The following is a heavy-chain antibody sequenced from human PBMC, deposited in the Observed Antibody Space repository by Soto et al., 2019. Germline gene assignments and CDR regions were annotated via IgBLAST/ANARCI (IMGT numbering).Heavy chain of an antibody. CDR2: ISAYNGNT. CDR3: ARDRRLRYFDWLVNWFDP. D-gene: IGHD3-9*01. J-gene: IGHJ5*02. V-gene: IGHV1-18*01. CDR1: GSTCPSYG. Sequence: QVQLVQSGAEVKKPAASVKASCKASGSTCPSYGISWVRRAPGPGLEWMEWISAYNGNTNYAQKLQGRVTMTTDTATSTAYMELRSLRADDTAVYYCARDRRLRYFDWLVNWFDPWGQGTLVTVSS.